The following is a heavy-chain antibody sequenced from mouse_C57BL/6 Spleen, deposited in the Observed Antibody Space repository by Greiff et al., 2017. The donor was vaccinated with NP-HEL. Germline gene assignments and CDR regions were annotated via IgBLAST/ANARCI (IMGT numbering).Heavy chain of an antibody. CDR3: ASGITTVPYWYFDV. CDR1: GYAFSSYW. J-gene: IGHJ1*03. CDR2: IYPGDGDT. V-gene: IGHV1-80*01. D-gene: IGHD1-1*01. Sequence: QVQLKESGAELVKPGASVKISCKASGYAFSSYWMNWVKQRPGKGLEWIGQIYPGDGDTNYNGKFKGKATLTADKSSSTAYMQLSSLTSEDSAVYFCASGITTVPYWYFDVWGTGTTVTVSS.